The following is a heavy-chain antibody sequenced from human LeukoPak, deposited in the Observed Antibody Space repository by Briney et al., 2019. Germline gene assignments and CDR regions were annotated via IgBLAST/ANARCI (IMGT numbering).Heavy chain of an antibody. CDR2: INPYNGDT. Sequence: GASAKVSCKASGYTFINYAIHWVRQAPGQRLEWMGWINPYNGDTEYSQKLQGRVTITKDTSASTAYMNLSTLRYEDTAVYYCARGSSSDWPLEYWGRGILVTVSS. J-gene: IGHJ4*02. V-gene: IGHV1-3*01. D-gene: IGHD6-19*01. CDR3: ARGSSSDWPLEY. CDR1: GYTFINYA.